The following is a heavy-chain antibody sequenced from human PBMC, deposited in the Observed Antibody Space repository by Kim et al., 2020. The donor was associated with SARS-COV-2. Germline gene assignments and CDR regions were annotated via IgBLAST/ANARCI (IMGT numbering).Heavy chain of an antibody. Sequence: DSGKGRFTISRDNSKNTLYLEMNSLRAEDTAVYYCARDRLEAMTTGYFDYWGQGTLVTVSS. D-gene: IGHD5-18*01. J-gene: IGHJ4*02. V-gene: IGHV3-66*01. CDR3: ARDRLEAMTTGYFDY.